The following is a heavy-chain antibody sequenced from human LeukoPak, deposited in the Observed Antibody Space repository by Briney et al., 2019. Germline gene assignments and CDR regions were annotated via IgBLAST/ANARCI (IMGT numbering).Heavy chain of an antibody. CDR2: SGSGGDT. V-gene: IGHV3-53*01. CDR1: GFTVSSNY. D-gene: IGHD4/OR15-4a*01. Sequence: GGSLRLSCAASGFTVSSNYMSWVRQAPGKGLEWVSISGSGGDTYYADSVKGRFTISRDNSKNTLYLQMNRLRAEDTAVYYCAKARGATYGTYYFDYWGQGTLVTVSS. J-gene: IGHJ4*02. CDR3: AKARGATYGTYYFDY.